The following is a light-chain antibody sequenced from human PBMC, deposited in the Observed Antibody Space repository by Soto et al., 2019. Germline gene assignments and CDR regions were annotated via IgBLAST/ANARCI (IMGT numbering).Light chain of an antibody. Sequence: EIVMTQSPATLSVSPGERATLSCRASQSVSSNLAWYQQKPGQAPRLLIYGASTRATGIPARFSGSGSGTEFTLTISSLPSEDFAVYYCQQYNNWPPWVTFGQGTKLEIK. J-gene: IGKJ2*01. V-gene: IGKV3-15*01. CDR1: QSVSSN. CDR2: GAS. CDR3: QQYNNWPPWVT.